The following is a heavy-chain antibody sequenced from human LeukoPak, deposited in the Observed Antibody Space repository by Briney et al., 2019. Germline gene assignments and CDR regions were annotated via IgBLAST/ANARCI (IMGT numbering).Heavy chain of an antibody. Sequence: GGSLRLSCAASGFTFSSYGMHWVRQAPGKGLEWVAVISYDGSNKYYADSVKGRFTISGDNSKNTLYLQMNSLRAEDTAVYYCAKDLSITIFGVGYGMDVWGQGTTVAVSS. CDR1: GFTFSSYG. CDR3: AKDLSITIFGVGYGMDV. V-gene: IGHV3-30*18. CDR2: ISYDGSNK. D-gene: IGHD3-3*01. J-gene: IGHJ6*02.